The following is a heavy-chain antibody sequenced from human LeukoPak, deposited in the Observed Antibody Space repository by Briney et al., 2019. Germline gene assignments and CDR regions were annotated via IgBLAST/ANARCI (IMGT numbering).Heavy chain of an antibody. D-gene: IGHD5-24*01. CDR3: ARSPDGFDY. CDR1: GFTFSSYW. CDR2: IKQDGSEI. J-gene: IGHJ4*02. V-gene: IGHV3-7*03. Sequence: GGSLRLSCAASGFTFSSYWMSWVRQAPGKGLEWVANIKQDGSEIFYAGSVKGRFTISRDNAKNSLYLQMNSLRAEDTAVYYCARSPDGFDYWGRGTLVTVSS.